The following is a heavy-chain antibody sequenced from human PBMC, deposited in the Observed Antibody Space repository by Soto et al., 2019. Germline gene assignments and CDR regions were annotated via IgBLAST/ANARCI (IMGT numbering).Heavy chain of an antibody. Sequence: GGSLRLACASSGFTFSSYWMSWVRQAQGKGLEWVANIKQDGSEKYYVDSVNGRFTNSTDNAKNSLYLQMNSLRAADTAVYYCARTVWELLRKGGDYWSKGT. J-gene: IGHJ4*02. CDR1: GFTFSSYW. D-gene: IGHD1-26*01. V-gene: IGHV3-7*01. CDR3: ARTVWELLRKGGDY. CDR2: IKQDGSEK.